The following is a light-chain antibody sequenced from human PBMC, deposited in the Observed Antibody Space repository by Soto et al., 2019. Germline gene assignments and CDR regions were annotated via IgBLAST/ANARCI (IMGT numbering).Light chain of an antibody. Sequence: DIQMTQSPSTLSASVGDRVTITCRASQSISSWLAWYQQKPGKAPKLVIYKASSLESGVPSRFSGSGSGTEFTLTISSLQPDDFATYYCQQYHSYPITFGQGTRLENK. CDR3: QQYHSYPIT. CDR2: KAS. J-gene: IGKJ5*01. V-gene: IGKV1-5*03. CDR1: QSISSW.